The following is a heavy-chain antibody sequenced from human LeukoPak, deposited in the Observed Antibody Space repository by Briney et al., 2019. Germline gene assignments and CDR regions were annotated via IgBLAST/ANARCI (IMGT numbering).Heavy chain of an antibody. D-gene: IGHD3-10*01. CDR3: ARYYYGSGSYYNPLDY. Sequence: GGSLRLSCAASGFTFSDYYMSWIRQAPGKGLEWVSYISSSGSTIYYADSVKGRFTISRDNAKNSLYLQMNSLRAEDTAVYYCARYYYGSGSYYNPLDYWGQGTLVTVSS. CDR2: ISSSGSTI. J-gene: IGHJ4*02. V-gene: IGHV3-11*01. CDR1: GFTFSDYY.